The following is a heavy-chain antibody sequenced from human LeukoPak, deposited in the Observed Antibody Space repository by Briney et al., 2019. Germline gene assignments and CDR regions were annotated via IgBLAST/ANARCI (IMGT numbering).Heavy chain of an antibody. CDR3: ARDIAVVVPYYMDV. V-gene: IGHV3-33*08. D-gene: IGHD2-21*01. CDR2: MWHYGSDE. J-gene: IGHJ6*03. CDR1: GFTFSSYD. Sequence: GGSLRLSCAASGFTFSSYDMTWVRQAPGKGLEWVAFMWHYGSDEYYADSVKGRFTISRDNSKNSLYLQMNSLRAEDTAVYYCARDIAVVVPYYMDVWGKGTTVTISS.